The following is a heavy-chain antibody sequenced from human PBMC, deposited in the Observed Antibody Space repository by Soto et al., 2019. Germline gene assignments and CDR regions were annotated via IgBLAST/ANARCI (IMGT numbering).Heavy chain of an antibody. Sequence: LRLSCAASGFTFSGSGIHWVRQASGKGLEWVGRIRTKTNNYATAYAASVKGRFTISRDDSKNMAYLQMNSLKTEDTAVYYCTAMAGIDYWGQGTLVTVSS. CDR2: IRTKTNNYAT. D-gene: IGHD6-19*01. V-gene: IGHV3-73*01. CDR1: GFTFSGSG. J-gene: IGHJ4*02. CDR3: TAMAGIDY.